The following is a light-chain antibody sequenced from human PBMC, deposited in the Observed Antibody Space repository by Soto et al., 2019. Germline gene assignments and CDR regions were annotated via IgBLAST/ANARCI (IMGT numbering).Light chain of an antibody. V-gene: IGKV1-33*01. CDR2: DAS. CDR1: QDISNY. CDR3: QQYDNLPIT. J-gene: IGKJ5*01. Sequence: DIQMPQSPYSLSASVVYSVPVTXWASQDISNYLNWYQQKPGKAPKLLIYDASNLETGVPSRFSGSGSGTDFTFTISSLQPEDIATYYCQQYDNLPITFGQGTRLEIK.